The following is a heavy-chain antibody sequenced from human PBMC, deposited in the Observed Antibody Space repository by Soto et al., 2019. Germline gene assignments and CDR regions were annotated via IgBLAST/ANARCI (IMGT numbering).Heavy chain of an antibody. CDR2: IKHTGDA. Sequence: QVHLQESGPGRVKPSETLSLTCAVSGDSIKTETWWSWLRQLPGTGLEWIGEIKHTGDANANPALLSRVSMSVDRTKNQFFLNLRSVSAAYSAVYFCAMEWRLLWFESWGLLTLFTFSS. D-gene: IGHD3-3*01. CDR1: GDSIKTETW. J-gene: IGHJ5*01. CDR3: AMEWRLLWFES. V-gene: IGHV4-4*02.